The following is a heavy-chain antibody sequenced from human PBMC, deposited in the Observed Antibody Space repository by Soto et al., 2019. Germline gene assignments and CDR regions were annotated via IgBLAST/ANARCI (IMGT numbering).Heavy chain of an antibody. CDR1: GYTLTELS. CDR2: FDPENGET. CDR3: AVGGFLDPPDYYMDV. Sequence: GASVKVSCKVSGYTLTELSMHWVRQAPGKGLEWMGGFDPENGETIYAQKFQGRVTMTEDTSTDTAYMELSSLRSEDTAVYYCAVGGFLDPPDYYMDVWGKGTTVTVSS. J-gene: IGHJ6*03. V-gene: IGHV1-24*01. D-gene: IGHD3-3*01.